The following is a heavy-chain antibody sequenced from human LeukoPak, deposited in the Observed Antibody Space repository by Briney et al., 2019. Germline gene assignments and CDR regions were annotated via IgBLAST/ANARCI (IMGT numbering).Heavy chain of an antibody. D-gene: IGHD4/OR15-4a*01. CDR3: AGRLWSVLLTHFDY. V-gene: IGHV4-61*02. Sequence: PSETLSLTCTVSGASISSGTYYWSWIRQPAGKGLEWIGRIYTSGSTNYNPSLKSRVTISVDKSKNQFSLKLSSVTAADTAVYYCAGRLWSVLLTHFDYWGQGTLVTVSS. CDR2: IYTSGST. J-gene: IGHJ4*02. CDR1: GASISSGTYY.